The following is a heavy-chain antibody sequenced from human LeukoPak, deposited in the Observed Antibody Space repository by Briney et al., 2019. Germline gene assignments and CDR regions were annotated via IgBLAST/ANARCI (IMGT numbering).Heavy chain of an antibody. CDR2: IYGGGIT. CDR3: ARPSDSSGCCTFDY. J-gene: IGHJ4*02. CDR1: GFTVSSNY. Sequence: GGSLRLSCAASGFTVSSNYMSWVRQAPGKGLEWVSIIYGGGITYHADSVKGRFTISRDNSKNALYLQMNSLRAEDTAVYYCARPSDSSGCCTFDYWGQGALVTVSS. V-gene: IGHV3-53*01. D-gene: IGHD6-19*01.